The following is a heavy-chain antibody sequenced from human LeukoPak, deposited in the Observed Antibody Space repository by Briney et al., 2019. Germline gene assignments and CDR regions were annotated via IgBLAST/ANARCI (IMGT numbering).Heavy chain of an antibody. CDR1: GFTFSSYE. J-gene: IGHJ6*03. CDR3: AKVRGAARPYYYMDV. CDR2: ISSSGSTI. V-gene: IGHV3-48*03. Sequence: GGSLRLSCAASGFTFSSYEMNWVRQAPGKGLEWVAYISSSGSTIYYADSVKGRFTISRDNAKNSLYLQMNSLTAEDTAVYYCAKVRGAARPYYYMDVWGKGTTVTVSS. D-gene: IGHD6-6*01.